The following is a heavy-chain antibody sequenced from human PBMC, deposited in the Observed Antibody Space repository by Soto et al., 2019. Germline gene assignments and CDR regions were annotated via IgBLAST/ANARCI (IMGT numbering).Heavy chain of an antibody. CDR1: GYTFTDYS. J-gene: IGHJ3*02. CDR2: INPNTGGT. V-gene: IGHV1-2*04. Sequence: QVQLVQSGAEAKKPGASVKVSCKVSGYTFTDYSIHWVRQPPGQGLEWMGWINPNTGGTNSPKDFQGWVTLTRDTSMSTVYMELRRLSHIDPAVYCLGTQLRGEGYAFDTWGQGTITTVS. CDR3: GTQLRGEGYAFDT. D-gene: IGHD3-16*01.